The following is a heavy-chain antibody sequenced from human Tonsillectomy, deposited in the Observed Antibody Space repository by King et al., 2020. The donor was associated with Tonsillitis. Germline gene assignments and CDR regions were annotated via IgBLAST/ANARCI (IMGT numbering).Heavy chain of an antibody. D-gene: IGHD2-15*01. Sequence: VQLVESGAEVKKPGESLRISCKGSGYSFTSYWISWVRQMPGKGLEWMGRIDPSDFYTNYSPSFQGHVTISTDKSISTAYLQWSSLKASDTAMYYCARPIGYCSGGSCYGNWFDPWGQGTLVTVSS. CDR3: ARPIGYCSGGSCYGNWFDP. J-gene: IGHJ5*02. V-gene: IGHV5-10-1*01. CDR2: IDPSDFYT. CDR1: GYSFTSYW.